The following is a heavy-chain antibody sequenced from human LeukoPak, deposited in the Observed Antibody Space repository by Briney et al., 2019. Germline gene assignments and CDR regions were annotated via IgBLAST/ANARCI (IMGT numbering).Heavy chain of an antibody. Sequence: GGSLRLSCAASGFTFSSYWMHWVRQAPGKGLVWVSRINSDGSSTSYADSVKGRFTISRDNAKSTLYLQMNSLRAEDTAVYYCARSPMEEQWLVLHEKYYFDYWGQRTLVTVSS. CDR2: INSDGSST. J-gene: IGHJ4*02. D-gene: IGHD6-19*01. CDR3: ARSPMEEQWLVLHEKYYFDY. V-gene: IGHV3-74*01. CDR1: GFTFSSYW.